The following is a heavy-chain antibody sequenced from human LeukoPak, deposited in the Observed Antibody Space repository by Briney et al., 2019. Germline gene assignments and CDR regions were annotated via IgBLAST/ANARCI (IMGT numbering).Heavy chain of an antibody. D-gene: IGHD4-17*01. Sequence: PSETLSLTCTVSGGSISSSSYYWGWIRRPPGKGLEWIGSIYYSGSTYYNPSLKSRVTISVDTSKNQFSLKLSSVTAADTAVYYCARDPDYDYGDYADAFDIWGQGTMVTVSS. CDR2: IYYSGST. CDR3: ARDPDYDYGDYADAFDI. V-gene: IGHV4-39*07. CDR1: GGSISSSSYY. J-gene: IGHJ3*02.